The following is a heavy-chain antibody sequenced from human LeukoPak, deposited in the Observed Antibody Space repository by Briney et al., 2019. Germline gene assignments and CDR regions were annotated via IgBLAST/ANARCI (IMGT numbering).Heavy chain of an antibody. Sequence: SETLSLTCTVSGGSISTFYWSWILQPPGKGLEWIAYISHSGSTSYNSFLKSRVVMSVDTSKNQFSLKLSSVTAADTAVYYCARGSVWDSPELWGQGTLVTVSS. V-gene: IGHV4-59*01. J-gene: IGHJ4*02. D-gene: IGHD5/OR15-5a*01. CDR1: GGSISTFY. CDR3: ARGSVWDSPEL. CDR2: ISHSGST.